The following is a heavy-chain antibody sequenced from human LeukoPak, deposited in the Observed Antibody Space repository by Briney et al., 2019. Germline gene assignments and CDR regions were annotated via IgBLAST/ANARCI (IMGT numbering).Heavy chain of an antibody. CDR1: GYTFTRYW. V-gene: IGHV5-51*01. D-gene: IGHD6-6*01. J-gene: IGHJ4*02. Sequence: GESLKISCKGSGYTFTRYWIGWVRQPPGKGLEWMGLIYPSDADTRYSPSFQSQVTISVDWSISTAYLQWSSLKASDSAMYYCARSIAARPPLDYWGQGTLVAVSS. CDR2: IYPSDADT. CDR3: ARSIAARPPLDY.